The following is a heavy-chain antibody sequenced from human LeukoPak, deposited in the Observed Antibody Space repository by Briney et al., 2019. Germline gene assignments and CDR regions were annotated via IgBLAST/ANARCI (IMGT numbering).Heavy chain of an antibody. V-gene: IGHV3-7*05. D-gene: IGHD6-19*01. CDR2: IKKDGSEK. CDR1: GFTFSDYW. CDR3: VTDVSGSLGD. J-gene: IGHJ4*02. Sequence: GGSLRLSCAASGFTFSDYWMNWVRQAPGKGLEWVANIKKDGSEKHYIGSVKGRFTISRDNAKNSLYLQMSSLRPEDTALYHCVTDVSGSLGDWGQGALVTVSS.